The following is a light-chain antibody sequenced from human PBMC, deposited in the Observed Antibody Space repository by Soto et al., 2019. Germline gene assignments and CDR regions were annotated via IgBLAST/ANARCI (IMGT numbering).Light chain of an antibody. V-gene: IGKV1-39*01. CDR3: QQTYGIPPVT. J-gene: IGKJ1*01. Sequence: DIQMTQSPSSLSASVGDRVTITCRASQSISSYLNWYQQKPGKAPKLLIYAASSLQSGVPSRFSGSGSGTDFTLTISSLQPEDFATYYCQQTYGIPPVTFGQGTKVDIK. CDR1: QSISSY. CDR2: AAS.